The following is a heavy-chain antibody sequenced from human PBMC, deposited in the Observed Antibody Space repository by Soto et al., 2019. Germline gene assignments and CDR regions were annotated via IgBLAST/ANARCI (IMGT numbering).Heavy chain of an antibody. Sequence: QVQLVQSGAEVKKPGASGTVSCKTSGYTFSNYGINWVRQAPGQGLEWMGWISGYNGNTNYAQTVQGRVTMTTDTSTGTVYMELRSLKSDDTAIYYCSRFIMVGGWFDPNYYHGMDVWGQGTTVTVSS. J-gene: IGHJ6*02. CDR3: SRFIMVGGWFDPNYYHGMDV. CDR2: ISGYNGNT. D-gene: IGHD6-19*01. V-gene: IGHV1-18*01. CDR1: GYTFSNYG.